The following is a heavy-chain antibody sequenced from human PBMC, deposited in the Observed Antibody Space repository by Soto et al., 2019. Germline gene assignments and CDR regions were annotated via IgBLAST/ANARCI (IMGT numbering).Heavy chain of an antibody. CDR2: IYYSAST. CDR3: ARDSRTPSGGMDV. J-gene: IGHJ6*02. V-gene: IGHV4-30-4*01. CDR1: GGSINSGDYH. Sequence: SETLSLTCTVSGGSINSGDYHWTWIRQFPGKDLEWIGGIYYSASTYYNPSLVSRLTISLDTSKNQFSLRLTSATAVDTAVYYCARDSRTPSGGMDVWGQGTTVTVYS.